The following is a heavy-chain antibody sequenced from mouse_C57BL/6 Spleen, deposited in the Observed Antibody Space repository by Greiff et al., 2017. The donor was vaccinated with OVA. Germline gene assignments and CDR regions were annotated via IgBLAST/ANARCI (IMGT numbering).Heavy chain of an antibody. D-gene: IGHD2-3*01. CDR1: GFTFSSYA. Sequence: EVHLVESGGGLVKPGGSLKLSCAASGFTFSSYAMSWVRQTPEKRLEWVATISDGGSYTYYPDNLKGRFTISRDNAKNNLYLQMSHLKSEDTAMYYCARGVDGYYPYYFDYWGQGTTLTVSS. CDR3: ARGVDGYYPYYFDY. J-gene: IGHJ2*01. CDR2: ISDGGSYT. V-gene: IGHV5-4*01.